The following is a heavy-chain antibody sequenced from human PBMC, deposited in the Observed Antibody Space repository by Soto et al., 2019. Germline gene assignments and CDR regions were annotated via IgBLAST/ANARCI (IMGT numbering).Heavy chain of an antibody. CDR2: ISYDGSNK. J-gene: IGHJ4*02. CDR1: GFTFSSYA. V-gene: IGHV3-30-3*01. Sequence: GSLRLSCAASGFTFSSYAMHWVRQAPGKGLEWVAVISYDGSNKYYADSVKGRFTISRDNSKNTLYLQMNSLRAEDTAVYYGARDPESGGFDYWGQGTLVTVA. CDR3: ARDPESGGFDY. D-gene: IGHD3-16*01.